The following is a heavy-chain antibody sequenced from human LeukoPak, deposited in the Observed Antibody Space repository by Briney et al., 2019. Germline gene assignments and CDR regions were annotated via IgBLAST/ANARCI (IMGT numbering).Heavy chain of an antibody. CDR1: GFTVSTYA. J-gene: IGHJ4*02. CDR3: AKDLTVTTIGYFDS. D-gene: IGHD4-17*01. V-gene: IGHV3-23*01. CDR2: IGGGGT. Sequence: PGGSLRLSCAASGFTVSTYAMSCVRQAPGNWLEWVSCIGGGGTYYADFVKGRFTVSRDNSENALYLPMNSLSAEDTAVYFCAKDLTVTTIGYFDSWGQGTLVTVSS.